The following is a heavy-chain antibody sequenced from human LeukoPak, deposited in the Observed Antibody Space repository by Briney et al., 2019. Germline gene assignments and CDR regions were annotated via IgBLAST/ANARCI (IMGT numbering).Heavy chain of an antibody. V-gene: IGHV4-59*08. CDR2: IYYSGST. Sequence: SETLSLTCTVSGGSISSYYWSWIRQPPGKGLEWIGYIYYSGSTNYNPSLKSRVTISVDTSKNQFSLKLSSVTAADTAVYYCARHNYGGNPSPFDYWGQGTLVTVSS. CDR1: GGSISSYY. CDR3: ARHNYGGNPSPFDY. J-gene: IGHJ4*02. D-gene: IGHD4-23*01.